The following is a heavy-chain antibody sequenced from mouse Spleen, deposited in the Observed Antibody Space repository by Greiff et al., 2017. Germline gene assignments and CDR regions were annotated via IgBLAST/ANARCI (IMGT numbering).Heavy chain of an antibody. J-gene: IGHJ4*01. CDR3: ARHDRYAMGY. CDR1: GFTFSSYG. V-gene: IGHV5-6*01. Sequence: EVQVVESGGDLVKPGGSLKLSCAASGFTFSSYGMSWVRQTPDKRLEWVATISSGGSYTYYPDSVKGRFTISRDNAKNTLYLQMSSLKSEDTAMYYCARHDRYAMGYWGQGTSVTVSS. CDR2: ISSGGSYT.